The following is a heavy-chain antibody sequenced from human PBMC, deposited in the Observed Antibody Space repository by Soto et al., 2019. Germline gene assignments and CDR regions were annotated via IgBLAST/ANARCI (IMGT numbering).Heavy chain of an antibody. Sequence: QVQLQESGPGVVKPSGTLSLTCAVSGGSVSSDYWWGWVRLPPGKGLDWIGEIYHSGRTNYNPSLKSRVTISLDKSKNQLSLILNSVTAADTAVYYCARDRPSYGRNFDYWGQGTLVTVSS. CDR2: IYHSGRT. D-gene: IGHD1-26*01. CDR3: ARDRPSYGRNFDY. CDR1: GGSVSSDYW. V-gene: IGHV4-4*02. J-gene: IGHJ4*02.